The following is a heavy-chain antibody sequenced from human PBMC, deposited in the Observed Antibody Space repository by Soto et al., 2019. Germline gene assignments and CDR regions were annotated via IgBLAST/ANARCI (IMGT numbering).Heavy chain of an antibody. Sequence: PSETLSLTCTVSGGSISSYYWSWIRQPPGKGLEWIGYIYYSGSTNYNPSLKSRVTISVDTSKNQFSLKLSSVTAADTAVYYCARQGSDDILTGYYISYFDYWGQGTLVTVSS. CDR2: IYYSGST. CDR1: GGSISSYY. V-gene: IGHV4-59*08. J-gene: IGHJ4*02. CDR3: ARQGSDDILTGYYISYFDY. D-gene: IGHD3-9*01.